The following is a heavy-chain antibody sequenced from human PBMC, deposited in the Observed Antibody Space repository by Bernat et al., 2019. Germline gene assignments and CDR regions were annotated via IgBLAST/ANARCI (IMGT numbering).Heavy chain of an antibody. V-gene: IGHV4-31*03. D-gene: IGHD7-27*01. CDR1: GGSISSGGYY. CDR3: AREANWGYLLDY. Sequence: QVQLQESGPGLVKPSQTLSLTCTVSGGSISSGGYYWSWIRQHPGKGLEWIGYIYYSGSTYYNPSLKSRVTISVDTSKNQLSLKLSSVTAADTAVYYCAREANWGYLLDYWGQGTLVTVSS. CDR2: IYYSGST. J-gene: IGHJ4*02.